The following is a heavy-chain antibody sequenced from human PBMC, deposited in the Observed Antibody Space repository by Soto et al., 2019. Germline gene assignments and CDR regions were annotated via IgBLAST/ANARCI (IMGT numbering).Heavy chain of an antibody. CDR3: ARGGEVGYYYYGMDV. CDR2: MNPNSGNT. Sequence: ASVKVSCKASGYTFTSYDINWVRQATGQGLEWMGWMNPNSGNTCYAQKFQGRVTMTRNTSISTAYMELSRLGSEDTAVYYCARGGEVGYYYYGMDVWGQGTTVTVSS. J-gene: IGHJ6*02. V-gene: IGHV1-8*01. D-gene: IGHD1-26*01. CDR1: GYTFTSYD.